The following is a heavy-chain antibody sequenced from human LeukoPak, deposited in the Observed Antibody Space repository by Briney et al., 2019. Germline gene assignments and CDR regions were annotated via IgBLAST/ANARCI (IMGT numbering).Heavy chain of an antibody. D-gene: IGHD2-21*01. Sequence: PGGSLRLSCAASGFTFSSYEMNWVRRAPGKGLEWLSYIIGSGSTTQYADSVRDRFTISRDNDKNAVYLQMNSLRADDTAIYYCVRDRGGAYSGDNLFDPWGQGTLVTVSS. CDR3: VRDRGGAYSGDNLFDP. CDR2: IIGSGSTT. J-gene: IGHJ5*02. V-gene: IGHV3-48*03. CDR1: GFTFSSYE.